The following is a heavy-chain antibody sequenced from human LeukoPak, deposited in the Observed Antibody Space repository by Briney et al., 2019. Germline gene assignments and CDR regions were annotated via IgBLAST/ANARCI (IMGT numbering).Heavy chain of an antibody. CDR1: GFTFSNYG. CDR2: LSYDGSRK. CDR3: ARDRAGYFDY. J-gene: IGHJ4*02. V-gene: IGHV3-30*04. Sequence: PGGSLRLSCAASGFTFSNYGLHWVRQAPGKGLEWLAVLSYDGSRKYYTESVKGRFTISRDNSKNTLYLQMNSLRAEDTAVYYCARDRAGYFDYWGQGTLVTVSS.